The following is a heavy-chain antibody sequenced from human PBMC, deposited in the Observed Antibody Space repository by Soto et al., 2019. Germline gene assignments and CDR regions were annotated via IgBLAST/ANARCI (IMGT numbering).Heavy chain of an antibody. CDR3: ARPGIAVAGRSLFDY. J-gene: IGHJ4*01. CDR2: IIPIFGTV. Sequence: QVQLVQSGAEVKKPGSSVKVSCKASGGTFSSYAISWVRQAPGQGLEWMGGIIPIFGTVNYAQKFQGRVTMTEDESTSTVYMQLSRLRSEDTAVYYFARPGIAVAGRSLFDYCGHGTLVAVSS. D-gene: IGHD6-19*01. V-gene: IGHV1-69*01. CDR1: GGTFSSYA.